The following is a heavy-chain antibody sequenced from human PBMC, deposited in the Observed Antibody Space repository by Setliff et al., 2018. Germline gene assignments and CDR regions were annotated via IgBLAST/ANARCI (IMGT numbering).Heavy chain of an antibody. CDR1: GYTFTSHY. Sequence: VKVSCKASGYTFTSHYMHWVRQAPGLGLEWMGTINPSSGRTSYARKFQGRVTMTRDTSTSTVYMDMSSLRSEDTAVYYCARDVFPYHYEGAFDIWGQGTMVTVSS. CDR3: ARDVFPYHYEGAFDI. CDR2: INPSSGRT. J-gene: IGHJ3*02. D-gene: IGHD3-22*01. V-gene: IGHV1-46*01.